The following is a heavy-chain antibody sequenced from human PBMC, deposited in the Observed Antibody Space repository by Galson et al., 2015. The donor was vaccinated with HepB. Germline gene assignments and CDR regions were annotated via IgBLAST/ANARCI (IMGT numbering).Heavy chain of an antibody. CDR3: ARGRAGVVSS. CDR2: IKQDGSEK. CDR1: GFTFSNYW. V-gene: IGHV3-7*01. D-gene: IGHD3-10*01. J-gene: IGHJ5*02. Sequence: SLRLSCAASGFTFSNYWMSWVRQAPGKGLEWVANIKQDGSEKDSVDSVKGRFTISRDNAKSSLYLQMNSLRAEDTAVYYCARGRAGVVSSWGQGTLVTVSS.